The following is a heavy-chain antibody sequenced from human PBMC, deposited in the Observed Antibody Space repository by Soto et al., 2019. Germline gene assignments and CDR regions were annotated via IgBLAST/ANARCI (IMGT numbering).Heavy chain of an antibody. V-gene: IGHV3-9*01. D-gene: IGHD3-10*01. CDR1: GFTFDDDG. CDR3: VKDKSLEVRGPDPFDS. J-gene: IGHJ4*02. CDR2: INWDGASV. Sequence: EVQLVESGGGLVQPGGSLRLSCAASGFTFDDDGMHWVRQAPGKGLEWVSGINWDGASVDYTDSVKGRFTISRDNAKSSLYLQMNSLRPEATALYYCVKDKSLEVRGPDPFDSWGQGTLVTVSS.